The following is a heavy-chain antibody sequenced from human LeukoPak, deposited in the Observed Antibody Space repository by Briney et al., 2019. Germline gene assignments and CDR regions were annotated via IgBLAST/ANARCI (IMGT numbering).Heavy chain of an antibody. D-gene: IGHD6-13*01. CDR1: GGTFSSYA. CDR2: IIPIFGTA. V-gene: IGHV1-69*06. CDR3: AIGFVQQQLVGLN. Sequence: SVKVSCKASGGTFSSYAISWVRQAPGQGLEWMGRIIPIFGTANYAQKFQGRVTITADKSTSTAYMELSSLRSEDTAVYYRAIGFVQQQLVGLNWGQGTLVTVSS. J-gene: IGHJ4*02.